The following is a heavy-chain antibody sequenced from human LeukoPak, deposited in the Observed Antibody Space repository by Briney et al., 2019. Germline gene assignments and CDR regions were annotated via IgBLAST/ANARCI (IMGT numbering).Heavy chain of an antibody. Sequence: GESLKISCTGSGYSFTGFSIGWVRQMPGKGLEWLDLINPSNSDARYSPSFQGQVTMSADRPTSAAYLQWSSLKASDTAMYYCARLYNTYSSTWSDYWGQGTLVIVSS. V-gene: IGHV5-51*01. CDR1: GYSFTGFS. J-gene: IGHJ4*02. D-gene: IGHD6-13*01. CDR2: INPSNSDA. CDR3: ARLYNTYSSTWSDY.